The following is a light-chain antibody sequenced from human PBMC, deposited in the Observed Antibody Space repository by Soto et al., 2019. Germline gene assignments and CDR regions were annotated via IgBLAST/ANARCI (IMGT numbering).Light chain of an antibody. CDR1: SGHSSYI. Sequence: QSVLTQSSSASASLGSSVKLTCTLSSGHSSYIIAWHQQQPGKAPRYLMKLEGSGSYNKGSGVPDRFSGSSSGADRYLTISNLPSEDEADYYCETWDSNTSVFGGGTKLTVL. CDR2: LEGSGSY. J-gene: IGLJ2*01. CDR3: ETWDSNTSV. V-gene: IGLV4-60*03.